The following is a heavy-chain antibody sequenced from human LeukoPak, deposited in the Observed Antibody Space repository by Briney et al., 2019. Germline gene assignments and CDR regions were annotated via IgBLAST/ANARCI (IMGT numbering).Heavy chain of an antibody. CDR2: ISYDGSNK. Sequence: GGSLRLSCAASGFSFSSYGMHWVRQAPGKGLEWVAVISYDGSNKDYADSVKGRFTISRDNSKNTLYLQMNSLRGEDTAVYYCARGEYYYDGGYWGQGTLVTVSS. V-gene: IGHV3-30*03. J-gene: IGHJ4*02. CDR1: GFSFSSYG. D-gene: IGHD3-22*01. CDR3: ARGEYYYDGGY.